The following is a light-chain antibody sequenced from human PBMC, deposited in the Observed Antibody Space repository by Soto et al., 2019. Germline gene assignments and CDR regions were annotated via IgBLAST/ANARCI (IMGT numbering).Light chain of an antibody. CDR3: QQYYRPWT. Sequence: DIVMTQSPDSLAVSLGERATINCKSSQSVLYSSNNKNYLAWYQQKPGQPPKLLIYWASTRESGVPDRFSGSGSGTDFTPSISSLKAEDVAVYDCQQYYRPWTFGQGTKVEIK. V-gene: IGKV4-1*01. J-gene: IGKJ1*01. CDR1: QSVLYSSNNKNY. CDR2: WAS.